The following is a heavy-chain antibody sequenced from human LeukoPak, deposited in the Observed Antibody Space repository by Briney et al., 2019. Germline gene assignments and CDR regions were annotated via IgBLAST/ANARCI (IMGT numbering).Heavy chain of an antibody. CDR2: IRSKTKSGET. J-gene: IGHJ4*01. V-gene: IGHV3-73*01. D-gene: IGHD3-3*01. CDR3: TSPAHDFDIWSGYYSL. Sequence: SGGSLRLSCYVSGFTFSDSVIHWVRHAAGKGLERGGRIRSKTKSGETAYAASVKGRFTISRDDSKDTAYLQMNSLKPEDTAVYYCTSPAHDFDIWSGYYSLWGHGTQVTVSS. CDR1: GFTFSDSV.